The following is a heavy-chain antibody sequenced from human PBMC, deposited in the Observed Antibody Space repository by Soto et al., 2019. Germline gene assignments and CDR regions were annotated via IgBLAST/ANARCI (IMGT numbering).Heavy chain of an antibody. D-gene: IGHD7-27*01. V-gene: IGHV4-34*01. CDR2: INHSGST. CDR3: AGRKRNWGLGWYFDL. Sequence: QVQLQQWGAGLLKPSETLSLTCAVYGGSFSGYYWSWIRQPPGKGLEWIGEINHSGSTNYNPSLKSRVTISVDTSKNQFSLKLSSVTAADTAVYYCAGRKRNWGLGWYFDLWGRGTLVTVSS. CDR1: GGSFSGYY. J-gene: IGHJ2*01.